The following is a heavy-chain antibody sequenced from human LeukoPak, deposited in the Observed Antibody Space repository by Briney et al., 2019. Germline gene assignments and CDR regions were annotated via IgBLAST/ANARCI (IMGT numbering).Heavy chain of an antibody. Sequence: PGGSLRLSCVASGFTFSSYEMSWVRQAPGKGLEWLSYISSSGSTIYYADFVKGRFTISRDKAKNSVYLQMNSLRAEDTAVYYCARETYFDYWGQGTLLTVSS. CDR2: ISSSGSTI. CDR3: ARETYFDY. J-gene: IGHJ4*02. CDR1: GFTFSSYE. V-gene: IGHV3-48*03.